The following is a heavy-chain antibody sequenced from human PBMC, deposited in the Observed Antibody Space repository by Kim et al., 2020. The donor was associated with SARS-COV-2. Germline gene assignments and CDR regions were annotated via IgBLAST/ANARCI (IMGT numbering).Heavy chain of an antibody. CDR2: IYHSGST. CDR3: ARDGYSYLDV. J-gene: IGHJ6*01. V-gene: IGHV4-31*03. CDR1: GGSLSSGGYY. D-gene: IGHD5-18*01. Sequence: SETLSLTCTVSGGSLSSGGYYWSWIRQFPGKDLEWIGYIYHSGSTSYNPSHKSRVIMSVDTSKNQFSLKLSSVTAADTAVYYCARDGYSYLDVWGQGTTVTVSS.